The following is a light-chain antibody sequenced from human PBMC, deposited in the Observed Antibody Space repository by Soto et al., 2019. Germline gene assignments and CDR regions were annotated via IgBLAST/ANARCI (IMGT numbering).Light chain of an antibody. CDR2: GAS. V-gene: IGKV3-20*01. CDR3: QQYGSTPRT. J-gene: IGKJ1*01. CDR1: QSVSSTY. Sequence: ETVLTQSPGTLSLSPGERATLSCRASQSVSSTYLAWYQQKPGQAPRLLIYGASSRAAGIPDRFSGSGSGTDFTLTISRLEPEDVSVYYCQQYGSTPRTFGQGPKVDIK.